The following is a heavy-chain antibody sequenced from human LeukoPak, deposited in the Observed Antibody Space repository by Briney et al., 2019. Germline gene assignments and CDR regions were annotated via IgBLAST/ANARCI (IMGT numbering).Heavy chain of an antibody. CDR2: ITYSGGNT. CDR1: GFTFSSYA. J-gene: IGHJ4*02. D-gene: IGHD3-10*01. Sequence: GGSLRLSCAASGFTFSSYAMSWVRQAPGKGLECVSTITYSGGNTYYADSVKGRFTISRDNSKNTLYLQMRTLRAEDTAVYYCAKDPSDRGRSGSYTYFDCWGQGTLVTVSS. V-gene: IGHV3-23*01. CDR3: AKDPSDRGRSGSYTYFDC.